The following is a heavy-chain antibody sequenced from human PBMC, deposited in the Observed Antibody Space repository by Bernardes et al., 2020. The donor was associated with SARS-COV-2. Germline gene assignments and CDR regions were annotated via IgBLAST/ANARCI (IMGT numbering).Heavy chain of an antibody. CDR3: ATVTMTTHDPWCKAFDA. Sequence: VGSLRLSCAASEIIVSNTYMSWVRQAPGKGLEWVSVIYSVGSTYYADSVKGRFTISRDNSKNTLYLQMNSLRAEDTAVYYCATVTMTTHDPWCKAFDAWGQGTVVTVSS. CDR1: EIIVSNTY. CDR2: IYSVGST. J-gene: IGHJ3*01. V-gene: IGHV3-53*01. D-gene: IGHD4-17*01.